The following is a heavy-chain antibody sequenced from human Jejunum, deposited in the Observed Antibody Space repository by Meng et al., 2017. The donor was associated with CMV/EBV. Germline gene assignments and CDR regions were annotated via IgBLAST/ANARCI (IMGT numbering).Heavy chain of an antibody. CDR2: IYSGSTRT. V-gene: IGHV3-23*03. J-gene: IGHJ4*02. CDR1: GFTFISYA. CDR3: AKSTQLMVYASDY. Sequence: CAASGFTFISYAMNWARQAPGRGLEWVSIIYSGSTRTYYAASVKGRFTISRDDSKNTLYLQMNSLRAEDTAIYYCAKSTQLMVYASDYWGQGALVTVSS. D-gene: IGHD2-8*01.